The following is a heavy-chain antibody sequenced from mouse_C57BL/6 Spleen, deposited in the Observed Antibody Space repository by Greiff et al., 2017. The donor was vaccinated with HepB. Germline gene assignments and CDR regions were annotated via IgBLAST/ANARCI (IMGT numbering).Heavy chain of an antibody. V-gene: IGHV5-6*01. CDR3: ARHDTHFDY. CDR2: ISSGGSYT. J-gene: IGHJ2*01. Sequence: EVKVVESGGDLVKPGGSLKLSCAASGFTFSSYGMSWVRQTPDKRLEWVATISSGGSYTYYPDSVKGRFTISRDNAKNTLYLQMSSLKSEDTAMYYCARHDTHFDYWGKGTTLTVSS. CDR1: GFTFSSYG.